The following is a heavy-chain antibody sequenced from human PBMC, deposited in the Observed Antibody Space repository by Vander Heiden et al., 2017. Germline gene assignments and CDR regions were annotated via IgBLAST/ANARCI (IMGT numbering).Heavy chain of an antibody. J-gene: IGHJ4*02. Sequence: QLVEYGGGLVPLGWSLRLSGAASDFTFDDYAMHGVRQAPGKGLEWVSGISCNSGSIGYADSVKVRFTISRDNAKNSLYLQMNSLRAEDTALYYCAKDLASAAAAGLFDYWGQGTLVTVSS. CDR3: AKDLASAAAAGLFDY. CDR2: ISCNSGSI. CDR1: DFTFDDYA. V-gene: IGHV3-9*01. D-gene: IGHD6-13*01.